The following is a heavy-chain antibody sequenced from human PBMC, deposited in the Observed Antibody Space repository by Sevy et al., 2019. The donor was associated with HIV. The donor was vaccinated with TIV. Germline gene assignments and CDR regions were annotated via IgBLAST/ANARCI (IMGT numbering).Heavy chain of an antibody. D-gene: IGHD4-17*01. Sequence: GGSLRLSCVASGFTFTNAWMGWVRQAPGKGLEWVGRIRSNTDGGTRDYAAPLKGRFTISRDDSKNTLYLQMNILKSADTAVYYCTTDREYCDYKGGFDSWVQGTLVTVSS. CDR3: TTDREYCDYKGGFDS. V-gene: IGHV3-15*01. J-gene: IGHJ4*02. CDR1: GFTFTNAW. CDR2: IRSNTDGGTR.